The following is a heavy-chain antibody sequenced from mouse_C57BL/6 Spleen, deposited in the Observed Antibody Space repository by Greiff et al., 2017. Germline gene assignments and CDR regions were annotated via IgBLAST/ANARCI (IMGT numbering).Heavy chain of an antibody. Sequence: QVKLQQPGAELVMPGASVKLSCKASGYTFTSYWMHWVKQRPGQGLEWIGEIDPSDSYTNYNQKFKGKSTLTVDKYSSTAYMQLSILTSEDSAVYYCARVPYGSSYNYLDYWGQGTTLTVSS. J-gene: IGHJ2*01. CDR3: ARVPYGSSYNYLDY. CDR1: GYTFTSYW. V-gene: IGHV1-69*01. D-gene: IGHD1-1*01. CDR2: IDPSDSYT.